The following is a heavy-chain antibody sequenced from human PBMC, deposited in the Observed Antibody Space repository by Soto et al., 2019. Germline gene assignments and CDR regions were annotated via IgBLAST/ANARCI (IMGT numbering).Heavy chain of an antibody. V-gene: IGHV3-23*01. CDR2: TGGSGGRT. CDR3: ANPRHSSGWYESY. D-gene: IGHD6-19*01. J-gene: IGHJ4*02. CDR1: GFTFSSYA. Sequence: EVQLLESGGGLVQPGGSLRLSCAASGFTFSSYAMSWVRQAPGKGLEWVSPTGGSGGRTYYEDSVRGRFTISRDNSASTLFLQMDSLRAEDTAVYYCANPRHSSGWYESYWGQGTLVTVSS.